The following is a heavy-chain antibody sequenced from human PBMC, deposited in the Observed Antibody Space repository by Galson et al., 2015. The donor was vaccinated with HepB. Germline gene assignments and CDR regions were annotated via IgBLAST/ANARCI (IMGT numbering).Heavy chain of an antibody. J-gene: IGHJ3*02. CDR2: IIPIFGTA. D-gene: IGHD3-3*01. V-gene: IGHV1-69*13. CDR1: GGTFSSYA. Sequence: SVKVSCKASGGTFSSYAISWVRQAPGQGLEWMGGIIPIFGTANYAQKFQGRVTITADESTSTAYMELSSLRSEDTAVYYCARGTSITIFGVVNSSPPNAFDIWGQGTMVTVPS. CDR3: ARGTSITIFGVVNSSPPNAFDI.